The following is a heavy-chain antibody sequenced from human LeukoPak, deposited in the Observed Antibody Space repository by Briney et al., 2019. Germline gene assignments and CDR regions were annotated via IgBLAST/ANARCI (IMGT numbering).Heavy chain of an antibody. CDR1: GYTFTSYY. J-gene: IGHJ6*02. Sequence: ASVKVSCKASGYTFTSYYMHWVRQAPGQGLEWMGWINPNSGGTNYAQKFQGWITMTRDTSISTAYMELSRLRSDDTAVYYCARAQLAGYYYYGMDVWGQGTTVTVSS. CDR3: ARAQLAGYYYYGMDV. CDR2: INPNSGGT. V-gene: IGHV1-2*04. D-gene: IGHD3-10*01.